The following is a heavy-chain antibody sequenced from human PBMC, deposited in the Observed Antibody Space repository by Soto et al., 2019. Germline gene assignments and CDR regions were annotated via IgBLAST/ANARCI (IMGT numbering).Heavy chain of an antibody. J-gene: IGHJ5*02. CDR2: IYYSGST. Sequence: SETLSLTCTVSGGSISSGGYYWSWIRQHPGKGLEWIGYIYYSGSTYYNPSLKSRVTISVDTSKNQFSLKLSSVTAADTAVYYCARDLRWGNGGYYDSSGYYYAQTHNWFDPWGQGTLVTVSS. CDR1: GGSISSGGYY. D-gene: IGHD3-22*01. V-gene: IGHV4-31*02. CDR3: ARDLRWGNGGYYDSSGYYYAQTHNWFDP.